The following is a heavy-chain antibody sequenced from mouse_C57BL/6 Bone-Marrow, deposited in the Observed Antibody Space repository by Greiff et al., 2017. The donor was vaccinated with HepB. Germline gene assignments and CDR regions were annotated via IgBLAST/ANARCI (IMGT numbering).Heavy chain of an antibody. J-gene: IGHJ4*01. D-gene: IGHD2-4*01. V-gene: IGHV1-81*01. CDR2: IYPRSGNT. CDR3: ASNSLYDDDDGAYYAMDY. CDR1: GYTFTSYG. Sequence: VQRVESGAELARPGASVKLSCKASGYTFTSYGISWVKQRTGQGLEWIGEIYPRSGNTYYNEKFKGKATLTADKSSSTAYMELRSLTSEDSAVYFCASNSLYDDDDGAYYAMDYWGQGTSVTVSS.